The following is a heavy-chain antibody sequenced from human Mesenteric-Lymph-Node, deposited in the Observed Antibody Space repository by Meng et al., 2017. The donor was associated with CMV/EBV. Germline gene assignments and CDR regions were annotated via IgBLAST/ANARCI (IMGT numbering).Heavy chain of an antibody. J-gene: IGHJ4*02. D-gene: IGHD3-22*01. CDR1: RFTFSSYE. Sequence: GGSLRLSCAASRFTFSSYEMNWVRQAPGKGLEWVSYISSSGSTIYYADSVKGRFTISRDNAKNSLYLQMNSLRAEDTAVYYCARIPRGYSLGYLGQGTLVTVSS. CDR3: ARIPRGYSLGY. CDR2: ISSSGSTI. V-gene: IGHV3-48*03.